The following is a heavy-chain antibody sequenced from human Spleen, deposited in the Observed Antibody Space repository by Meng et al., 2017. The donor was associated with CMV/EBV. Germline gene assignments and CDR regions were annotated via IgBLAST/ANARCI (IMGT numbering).Heavy chain of an antibody. CDR3: ARAGGDY. D-gene: IGHD1-14*01. J-gene: IGHJ4*02. Sequence: LSLPCTVSGFSINSGGYYWGWIRQHPGKGLEWIGHSYHTGSTYYNPSLKSRVNISVDTPKNQFSLRLRSVTAADTAVYYCARAGGDYWGQGTLVTVSS. CDR2: SYHTGST. V-gene: IGHV4-31*03. CDR1: GFSINSGGYY.